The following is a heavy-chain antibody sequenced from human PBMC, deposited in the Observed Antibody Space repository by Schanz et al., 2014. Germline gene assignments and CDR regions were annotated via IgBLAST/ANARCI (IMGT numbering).Heavy chain of an antibody. CDR1: GFTFSTDA. J-gene: IGHJ3*02. Sequence: EVQLAESGGGLVQPGGSLRLSCAASGFTFSTDAMSWVRQAPGKGPEYVSYISSGGTTTYHSDSVKGRFTISRDNAKSSLYLQMNSLRVEDTAVYYCAKGRFGELSAFDIWGQGTMVTVSS. CDR2: ISSGGTTT. CDR3: AKGRFGELSAFDI. D-gene: IGHD3-10*01. V-gene: IGHV3-48*04.